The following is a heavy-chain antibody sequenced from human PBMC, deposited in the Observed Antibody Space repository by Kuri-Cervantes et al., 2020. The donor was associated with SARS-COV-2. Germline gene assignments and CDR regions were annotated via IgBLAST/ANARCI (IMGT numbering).Heavy chain of an antibody. CDR3: VRKPAAGFDF. V-gene: IGHV3-7*03. CDR2: IKYDESEK. D-gene: IGHD1-14*01. Sequence: GGSLRLSCSVSGFTFADYWMAWVRQAPGGGLETVANIKYDESEKHHLDSVKGRFIISRDNAENSLFLQMNCLRVEDTAMYYCVRKPAAGFDFWGLGTLVTVSS. CDR1: GFTFADYW. J-gene: IGHJ4*02.